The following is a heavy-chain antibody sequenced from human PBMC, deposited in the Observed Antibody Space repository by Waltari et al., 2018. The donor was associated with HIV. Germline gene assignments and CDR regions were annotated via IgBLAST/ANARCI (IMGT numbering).Heavy chain of an antibody. J-gene: IGHJ3*02. V-gene: IGHV3-11*05. D-gene: IGHD4-17*01. CDR2: IAVSSAYT. Sequence: QVHLVEYGGDLVKPGGSLRLSCVASGFTCSDYYMTWIRQAPGKRLEGVSYIAVSSAYTNYGDSVKGRFTMSRDDAKKSLFLQMNSLRPEDTAVYYCARVARGLRQGTFDIWGQGTMVTVSS. CDR1: GFTCSDYY. CDR3: ARVARGLRQGTFDI.